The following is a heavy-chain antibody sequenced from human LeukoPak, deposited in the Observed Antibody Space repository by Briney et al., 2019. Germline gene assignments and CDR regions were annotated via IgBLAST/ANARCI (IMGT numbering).Heavy chain of an antibody. Sequence: PSETLSLTCTVSGGSITDFYWIWIRQPAGKGLEYIGYIYYNGATNYNPSLKSRVTISVDTSKNQFSLNLKSVTAADTAVYYCARDGDYCSGGSCYHHDAFDIWGQGTMVTVSS. CDR1: GGSITDFY. D-gene: IGHD2-15*01. CDR2: IYYNGAT. CDR3: ARDGDYCSGGSCYHHDAFDI. J-gene: IGHJ3*02. V-gene: IGHV4-59*01.